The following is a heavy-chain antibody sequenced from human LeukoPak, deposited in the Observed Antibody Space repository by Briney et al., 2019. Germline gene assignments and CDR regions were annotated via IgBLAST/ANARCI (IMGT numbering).Heavy chain of an antibody. CDR1: GGSFSGYY. CDR3: ARGLSDAFDI. V-gene: IGHV4-34*01. CDR2: INHSGST. Sequence: SETLSLTCAVYGGSFSGYYWSWIRQPPGKGLEWIGEINHSGSTNYNPSLKSRVTISVDTSKNQFSLKLSSVIAADTAVYYCARGLSDAFDIWGQGTMVTVSS. J-gene: IGHJ3*02.